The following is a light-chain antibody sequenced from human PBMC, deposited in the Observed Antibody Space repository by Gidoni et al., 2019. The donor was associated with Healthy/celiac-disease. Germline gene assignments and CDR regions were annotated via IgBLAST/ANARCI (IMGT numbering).Light chain of an antibody. Sequence: ELVLTQSPATLSLSPGERATLSCRASQSVSSYLAWYQQKPGQAPRLLIYDASNRATGIPARFSGSWSGTDFTLTISSLEPEDFAVYYCQQRSNWGLTFGGGTKVEIK. J-gene: IGKJ4*01. CDR3: QQRSNWGLT. CDR2: DAS. V-gene: IGKV3-11*01. CDR1: QSVSSY.